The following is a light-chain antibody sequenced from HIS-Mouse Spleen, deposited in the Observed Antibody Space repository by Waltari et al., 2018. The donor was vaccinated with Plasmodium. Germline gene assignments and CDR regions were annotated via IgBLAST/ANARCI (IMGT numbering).Light chain of an antibody. CDR1: ELPKKY. CDR2: EDS. V-gene: IGLV3-10*01. J-gene: IGLJ3*02. Sequence: SYELTQPPSVSVSPGQTARITCSGDELPKKYAYWYQQKSGQAPVLVIYEDSKRPSGIPERFSVSSSATMATLTISGAQVEDEADYYCYSTDSSGNHRVFGGGTKLTVL. CDR3: YSTDSSGNHRV.